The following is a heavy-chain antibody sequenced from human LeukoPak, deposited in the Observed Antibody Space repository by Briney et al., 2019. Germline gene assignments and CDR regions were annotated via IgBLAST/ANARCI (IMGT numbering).Heavy chain of an antibody. J-gene: IGHJ5*02. Sequence: GGSLRLSCVVSGFTVSNNFMTWVRQAPGKGLEWVSLIHSGGNIYYADSVKGRFTISRDGSKNTLYLQMNSLRAEDTAVYYCARDPGAAAGNLWSWGQGTLVTVSS. V-gene: IGHV3-66*01. CDR3: ARDPGAAAGNLWS. CDR1: GFTVSNNF. D-gene: IGHD6-13*01. CDR2: IHSGGNI.